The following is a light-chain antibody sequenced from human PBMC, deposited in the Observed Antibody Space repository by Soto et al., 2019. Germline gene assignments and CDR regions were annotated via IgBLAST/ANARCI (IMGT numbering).Light chain of an antibody. Sequence: QSALTQPRSVSGSPGQSVTISCTGTSSDVGGYNYVSWYQQHPGKAPKLMIYDVSQRPSGVPNRFSGSKSGNTASLTISGLQAEDEADYYCCSYADTYTWVFGGGTKVTV. CDR1: SSDVGGYNY. CDR2: DVS. V-gene: IGLV2-11*01. J-gene: IGLJ3*02. CDR3: CSYADTYTWV.